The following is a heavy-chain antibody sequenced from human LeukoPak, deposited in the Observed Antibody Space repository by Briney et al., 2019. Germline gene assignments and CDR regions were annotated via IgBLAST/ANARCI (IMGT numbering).Heavy chain of an antibody. CDR3: AREDPLVAARGLDY. V-gene: IGHV4-4*07. CDR2: IYTSGTT. D-gene: IGHD2-15*01. Sequence: SETLSLTCTVSGGSISSYFWSWLRQPAGKGLEWIGRIYTSGTTNYNTSLKSRLTMSLDTSKNQFSLRLSSVTAADTAVYYCAREDPLVAARGLDYWGQGTLVTVSS. J-gene: IGHJ4*02. CDR1: GGSISSYF.